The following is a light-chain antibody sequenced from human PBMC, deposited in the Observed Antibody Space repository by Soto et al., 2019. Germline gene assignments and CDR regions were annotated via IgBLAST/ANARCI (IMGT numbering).Light chain of an antibody. J-gene: IGKJ4*01. CDR2: DAS. Sequence: AIQLTQSPSSLSASVGDRVTITCRASQGISSALAWYQQKPGKAPKLLIYDASSLESGVPSRFSASESGTDFTLPTSSLQPEDFATYYCKRFNRGLTSGGGTKGE. CDR1: QGISSA. CDR3: KRFNRGLT. V-gene: IGKV1-13*02.